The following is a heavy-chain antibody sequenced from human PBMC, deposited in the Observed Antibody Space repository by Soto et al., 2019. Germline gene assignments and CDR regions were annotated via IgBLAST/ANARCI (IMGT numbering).Heavy chain of an antibody. D-gene: IGHD2-2*01. V-gene: IGHV1-69*01. J-gene: IGHJ5*02. CDR2: IIPLYGTT. CDR3: ARDRNQLLSP. CDR1: GDTFSSYA. Sequence: QVQLVQSGAEVKKPGSSVKVSCKASGDTFSSYAISWVRQAPGHGLEWMGGIIPLYGTTNYAQKFQDRVTITADESTSTAYMELSSLTSDDTAVYYCARDRNQLLSPWGQGTLVTVSS.